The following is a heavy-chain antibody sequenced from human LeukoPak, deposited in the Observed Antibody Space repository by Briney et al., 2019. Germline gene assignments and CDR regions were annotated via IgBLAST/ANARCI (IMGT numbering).Heavy chain of an antibody. CDR1: GFSFSDYY. CDR2: ISSSGSTI. J-gene: IGHJ4*02. CDR3: ASGYCGSISCYASVY. Sequence: GGSLRLSCAASGFSFSDYYMTWIRQAPGKGLEWFLYISSSGSTIYYADYVKGRFTISRDNAKNSLYLQMNSLRAEGTAVYYCASGYCGSISCYASVYWGQGTLVTVSS. D-gene: IGHD2-2*03. V-gene: IGHV3-11*04.